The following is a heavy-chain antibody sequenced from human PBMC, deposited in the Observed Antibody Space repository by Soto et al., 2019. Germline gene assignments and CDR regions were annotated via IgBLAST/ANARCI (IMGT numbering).Heavy chain of an antibody. CDR1: GYTFTNYW. D-gene: IGHD3-10*01. Sequence: GESLKISCNGSGYTFTNYWIDWVRQMPGKGLEWMGIIYPGDSDTRYSPSFQGQVTISADKSISTAYLQWSSLKASDTAMYYCARHYYYPSHMDVWGQGTTVTVSS. CDR3: ARHYYYPSHMDV. V-gene: IGHV5-51*01. J-gene: IGHJ6*02. CDR2: IYPGDSDT.